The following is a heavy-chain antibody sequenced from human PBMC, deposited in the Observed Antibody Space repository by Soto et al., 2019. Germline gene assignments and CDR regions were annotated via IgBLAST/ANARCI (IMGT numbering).Heavy chain of an antibody. CDR1: GGTFSSYA. D-gene: IGHD6-19*01. Sequence: QVQLVQSGAEVQKPGSSVKVSCKASGGTFSSYAISWVRQAPGQGLEWMGGIIPIFGTANYAQKFQGRVTITADESTSTDYMELSSMITEDTAVYYCARVVGSGWPVAWFDPWGQVTMVTVSS. CDR3: ARVVGSGWPVAWFDP. CDR2: IIPIFGTA. J-gene: IGHJ5*02. V-gene: IGHV1-69*01.